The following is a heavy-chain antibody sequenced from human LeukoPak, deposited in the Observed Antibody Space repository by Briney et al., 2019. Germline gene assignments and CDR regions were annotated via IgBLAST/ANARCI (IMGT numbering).Heavy chain of an antibody. CDR3: ARARYCSGGSCYLGMDV. CDR1: GDSVSSNSAA. Sequence: SQTLSLTCAISGDSVSSNSAAWTWIRQSPSRGLEWLGRTYYRSKWYNDYALSVKSRITINPDTSKNQFSLQLNSVTPEGTAVYYCARARYCSGGSCYLGMDVWGQGTTVTVSS. V-gene: IGHV6-1*01. D-gene: IGHD2-15*01. CDR2: TYYRSKWYN. J-gene: IGHJ6*02.